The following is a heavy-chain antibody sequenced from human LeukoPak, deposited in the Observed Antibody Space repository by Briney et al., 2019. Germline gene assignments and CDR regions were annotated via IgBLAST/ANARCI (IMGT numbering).Heavy chain of an antibody. CDR2: IYYSGST. V-gene: IGHV4-59*12. CDR3: VASGEYYYFDY. D-gene: IGHD2/OR15-2a*01. J-gene: IGHJ4*02. Sequence: SETLSLTCTVSGGSISSYYWSWIRQPPGKGLEWIGYIYYSGSTNYNPSLKSRVTISVDTSKNQFSLKLSSVTAADTAVYYYVASGEYYYFDYWGQGTLVTVSS. CDR1: GGSISSYY.